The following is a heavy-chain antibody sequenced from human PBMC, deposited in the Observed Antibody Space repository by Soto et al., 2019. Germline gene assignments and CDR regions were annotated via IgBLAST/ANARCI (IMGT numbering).Heavy chain of an antibody. CDR1: GGTFSSYT. D-gene: IGHD3-9*01. CDR2: IIPILGIA. Sequence: SLKVSCKASGGTFSSYTISWVRQAPGQGLEWMGRIIPILGIANYAQKFQGRVTITADKSTSTAYMELSSLRSEDTAVYYCARDRASEYDILTGYYSTWFDPWGQGTLVTVSS. CDR3: ARDRASEYDILTGYYSTWFDP. V-gene: IGHV1-69*04. J-gene: IGHJ5*02.